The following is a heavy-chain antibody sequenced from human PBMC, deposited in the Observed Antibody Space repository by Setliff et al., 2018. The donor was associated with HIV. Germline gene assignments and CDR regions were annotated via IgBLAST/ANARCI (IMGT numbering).Heavy chain of an antibody. V-gene: IGHV1-69*13. J-gene: IGHJ4*02. Sequence: GASVKVSCKASRGTFRNSAINWVRQAPGQGLVWMGGIITLFGEANYAQKFQGRVTITADESTSTAYMELNSLRSEDMAVYYCARERDSNGYQFDYWGQGTLVTVSS. D-gene: IGHD3-22*01. CDR3: ARERDSNGYQFDY. CDR2: IITLFGEA. CDR1: RGTFRNSA.